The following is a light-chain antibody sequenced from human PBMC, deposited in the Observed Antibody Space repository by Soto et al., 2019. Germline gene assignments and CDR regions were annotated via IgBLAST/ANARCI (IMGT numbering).Light chain of an antibody. CDR1: SSNIGAGYD. CDR3: QSYDSGLSGSV. Sequence: QSVLTQPPSVSGAPGQRVTISCTGSSSNIGAGYDVHWYQHLPGTVPKLLIYSDNKRPSGVPDRFSGSKSGTSASLAITGLQAEDEVDYYCQSYDSGLSGSVFGGGTKLTVL. CDR2: SDN. V-gene: IGLV1-40*01. J-gene: IGLJ2*01.